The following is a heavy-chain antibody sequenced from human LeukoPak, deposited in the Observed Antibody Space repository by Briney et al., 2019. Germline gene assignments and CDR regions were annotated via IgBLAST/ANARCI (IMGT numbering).Heavy chain of an antibody. CDR1: GGSISSYY. V-gene: IGHV4-4*07. J-gene: IGHJ6*03. CDR2: IYTSGST. CDR3: ARGGIRYYYYYMDV. Sequence: PSETLSLTCTVSGGSISSYYWSWIRQPAGKGLEWIGRIYTSGSTNYNPSLKSRVTISVDTSKNQFSLKLSSVTAADTAVYYCARGGIRYYYYYMDVWGKGTTVTVSS. D-gene: IGHD1-14*01.